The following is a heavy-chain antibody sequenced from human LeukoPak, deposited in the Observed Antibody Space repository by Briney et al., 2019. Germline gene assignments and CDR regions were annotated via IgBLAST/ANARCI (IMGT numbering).Heavy chain of an antibody. Sequence: GGSLRLSCAASGFTFSNSAMNWVRQAPGKGLEWVSAISGSGGSTYYANSVKGRFTISRDNSRNTLYLQMNSLRAEDSAVYYCAKGQVFQCDYWGQGTLVTVSS. J-gene: IGHJ4*02. CDR3: AKGQVFQCDY. V-gene: IGHV3-23*01. D-gene: IGHD2/OR15-2a*01. CDR1: GFTFSNSA. CDR2: ISGSGGST.